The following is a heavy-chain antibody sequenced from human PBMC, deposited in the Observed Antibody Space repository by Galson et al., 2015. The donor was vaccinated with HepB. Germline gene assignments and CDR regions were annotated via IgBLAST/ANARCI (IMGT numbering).Heavy chain of an antibody. CDR1: GFTFSSYA. J-gene: IGHJ4*02. Sequence: SLRLSCAASGFTFSSYAMHWARQAPGKGLEWVAVISYDGSNKYYADSVKGRFTISRDNSKNTLYLQMNSLRAEDTAVYYCARAGLVAYYFDYWGQGTLVTVSS. CDR2: ISYDGSNK. D-gene: IGHD2-15*01. V-gene: IGHV3-30-3*01. CDR3: ARAGLVAYYFDY.